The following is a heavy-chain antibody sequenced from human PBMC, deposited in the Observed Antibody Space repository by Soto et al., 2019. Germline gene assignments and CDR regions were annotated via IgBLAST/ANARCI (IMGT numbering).Heavy chain of an antibody. D-gene: IGHD3-10*01. CDR3: VTALHYYGSGSYYLHGGWFDP. V-gene: IGHV1-24*01. CDR2: FDPEDGET. Sequence: QVQLVQSGAEVKKPGASVKVSCKVSGYTLTELSMHWVRQAPGKGLEWMGGFDPEDGETIYAQKFQGRVTMTEDTSTDTAYMELSSLTSEDTAVYYCVTALHYYGSGSYYLHGGWFDPGGQGTLVTVSS. CDR1: GYTLTELS. J-gene: IGHJ5*02.